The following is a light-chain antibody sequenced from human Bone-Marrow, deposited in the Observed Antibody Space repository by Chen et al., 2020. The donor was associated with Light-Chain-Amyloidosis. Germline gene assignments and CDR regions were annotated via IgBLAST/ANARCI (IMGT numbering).Light chain of an antibody. Sequence: QSVLTQPPSVSAAPGQKVTMSCPGSSSNIGTNYVSCYQPLPGTGAKLLIYDNEKRPSVIPDRFSGSKSGTSVLLGISGLQTGDEADYYCGTWDSSLNIGVFGGGTKLTVL. J-gene: IGLJ3*02. CDR2: DNE. CDR1: SSNIGTNY. CDR3: GTWDSSLNIGV. V-gene: IGLV1-51*01.